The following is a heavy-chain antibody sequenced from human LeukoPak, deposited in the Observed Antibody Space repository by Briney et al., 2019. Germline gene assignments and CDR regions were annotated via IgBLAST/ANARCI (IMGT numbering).Heavy chain of an antibody. V-gene: IGHV3-74*01. D-gene: IGHD5-24*01. CDR1: GFTFSSYW. CDR2: INGDGSST. Sequence: GGSLRLSCAASGFTFSSYWMYWVRQAPEKGLVYVSRINGDGSSTSYADSVKGRFTISRDNAKNTLFLRMNSLRAEDTAVYYCARGPRFAYKYFNPWGQGTLVTVSS. CDR3: ARGPRFAYKYFNP. J-gene: IGHJ5*02.